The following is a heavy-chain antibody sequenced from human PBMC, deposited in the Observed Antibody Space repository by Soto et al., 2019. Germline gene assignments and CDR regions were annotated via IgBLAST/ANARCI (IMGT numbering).Heavy chain of an antibody. CDR3: ARDTRSGSYFHPRDY. D-gene: IGHD1-26*01. CDR2: ISSSSSTI. J-gene: IGHJ4*02. Sequence: EVQLLESGGGLVRPGGSLRLSCAASGFTFSSYSMNWVRQAPGKGLEWVSYISSSSSTIYYADSVKGRFTISRDNAKNSLYLQMNSLRDEDTAVYYCARDTRSGSYFHPRDYWGQGTLVTVSS. V-gene: IGHV3-48*02. CDR1: GFTFSSYS.